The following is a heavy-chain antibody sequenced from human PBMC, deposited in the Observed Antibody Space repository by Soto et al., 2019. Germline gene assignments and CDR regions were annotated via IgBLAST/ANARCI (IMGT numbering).Heavy chain of an antibody. Sequence: GASVKVSCKVCGDTLTELSMPWVRQAPGKGLEWMGGFDPEDGETIYAQKFQGRVTMTEDTSTDTAYMELSSLRSEDTAVYYCATATLRQGYYYYYGMDVWGQGTTVTVSS. V-gene: IGHV1-24*01. CDR1: GDTLTELS. J-gene: IGHJ6*02. CDR2: FDPEDGET. CDR3: ATATLRQGYYYYYGMDV. D-gene: IGHD3-16*01.